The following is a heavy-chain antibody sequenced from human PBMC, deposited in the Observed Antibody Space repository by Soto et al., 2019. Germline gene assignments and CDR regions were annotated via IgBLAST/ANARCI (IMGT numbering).Heavy chain of an antibody. J-gene: IGHJ4*02. CDR2: ISWDGSNR. CDR1: GFTSDEYA. V-gene: IGHV3-43D*04. Sequence: QPGGSLRLSCAASGFTSDEYAMHWVRQPPGKGLEWVSLISWDGSNRYYADSVQGRFTISRDNSKYSLYLEMNSLRPEDTALYYCAKDISRGPTKNYDFWSGPDYWGQGTLVTVSS. CDR3: AKDISRGPTKNYDFWSGPDY. D-gene: IGHD3-3*01.